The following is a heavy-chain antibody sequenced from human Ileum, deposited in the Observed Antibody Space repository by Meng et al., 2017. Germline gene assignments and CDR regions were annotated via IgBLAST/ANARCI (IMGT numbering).Heavy chain of an antibody. Sequence: QVKLRRSGPGLVKPSQTLSPTCAISGDSVSSDSGAWNWIRQSPSRGLEWLGRTFYRSKWNDDFAESVKSRITITTDTSKNQFSLKLSSVTAADTAVYYCARGGPWFDPWGQGTLVTVSS. CDR1: GDSVSSDSGA. V-gene: IGHV6-1*01. CDR3: ARGGPWFDP. CDR2: TFYRSKWND. J-gene: IGHJ5*02.